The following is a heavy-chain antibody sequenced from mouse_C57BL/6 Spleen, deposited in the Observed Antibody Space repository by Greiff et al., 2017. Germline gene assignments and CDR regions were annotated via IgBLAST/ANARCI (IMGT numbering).Heavy chain of an antibody. CDR2: IYPGSGNT. J-gene: IGHJ4*01. CDR1: GYTFTDYY. Sequence: QVQLQQSGAELVRPGASVKLSCKASGYTFTDYYINWVKQRPGQGLEWIARIYPGSGNTYYNEKFKGKATLTAEKSSSTAYMQLSSLTSEDSAVYFCASGDGNYLMDDWGQGTSVTVAS. D-gene: IGHD2-1*01. V-gene: IGHV1-76*01. CDR3: ASGDGNYLMDD.